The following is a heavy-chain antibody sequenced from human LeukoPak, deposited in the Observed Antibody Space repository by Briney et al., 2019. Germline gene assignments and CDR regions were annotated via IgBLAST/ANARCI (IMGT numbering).Heavy chain of an antibody. D-gene: IGHD2-15*01. CDR2: ISGSGGST. CDR3: AKDGEVVVAATKRGYFDY. V-gene: IGHV3-23*01. CDR1: GFTFSSYA. J-gene: IGHJ4*02. Sequence: HTGGSLRLSCAASGFTFSSYAMSWVRQAPGKGLEWVSAISGSGGSTYYADSVKGRFTISRDNSKNTLYLQMNSLRAEDTAVYYCAKDGEVVVAATKRGYFDYWGQGTLVTVSS.